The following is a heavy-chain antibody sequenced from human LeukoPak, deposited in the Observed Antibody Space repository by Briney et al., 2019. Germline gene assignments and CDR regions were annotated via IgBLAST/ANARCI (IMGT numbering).Heavy chain of an antibody. D-gene: IGHD1/OR15-1a*01. CDR1: GDSVSSNSAT. Sequence: SQTLSLTCAISGDSVSSNSATWNWIRQSPSRGLEWLGRTYYRSKWYNEYAPSVKGRIDFNPDTSKNQFSLQLNSVTPEDTAVYYCARGPGTLHYWGQGAHVTVSS. CDR3: ARGPGTLHY. V-gene: IGHV6-1*01. CDR2: TYYRSKWYN. J-gene: IGHJ4*02.